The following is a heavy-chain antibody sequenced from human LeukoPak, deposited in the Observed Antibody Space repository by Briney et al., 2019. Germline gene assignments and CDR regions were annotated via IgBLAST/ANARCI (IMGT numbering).Heavy chain of an antibody. V-gene: IGHV4-39*01. CDR2: ISYTGST. J-gene: IGHJ6*02. CDR1: GFTVSTNY. Sequence: GSLRLSCAASGFTVSTNYMTWIRQPPGKGLEWIGSISYTGSTYYKPSLNSRVTISEDTSKKQSSLKLSSVTAADTAVYYCARRGTGSHYYGMDVWGQGTTVTVSS. D-gene: IGHD6-19*01. CDR3: ARRGTGSHYYGMDV.